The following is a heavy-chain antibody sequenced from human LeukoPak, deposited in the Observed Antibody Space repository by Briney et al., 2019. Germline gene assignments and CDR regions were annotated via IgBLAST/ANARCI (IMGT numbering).Heavy chain of an antibody. CDR2: IWYDGSNK. J-gene: IGHJ5*02. V-gene: IGHV3-33*01. CDR3: ARDRDTAMVYNWFDP. D-gene: IGHD5-18*01. Sequence: GGSLRLSCAASGFTFSSYGMHWVRQAPGKGLEWVALIWYDGSNKYYTDSVKGRFTISRDNAKNTLYLQMNSLRAEDTAVYYCARDRDTAMVYNWFDPWGQGTLVTVSS. CDR1: GFTFSSYG.